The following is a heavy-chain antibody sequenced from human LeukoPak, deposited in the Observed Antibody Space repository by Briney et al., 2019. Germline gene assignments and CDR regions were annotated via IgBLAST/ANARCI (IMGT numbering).Heavy chain of an antibody. J-gene: IGHJ4*02. Sequence: ASVKVSCKASGYTFTSYGISWVRQAPRQGLEWMGWISAYNGNTNYAQKLQGRVTMTTDTSTSTAYMELRSLRSDDTAVYYCAREGKTYYYDSNGYPDYWGQGTLVTVSS. CDR1: GYTFTSYG. CDR3: AREGKTYYYDSNGYPDY. V-gene: IGHV1-18*01. D-gene: IGHD3-22*01. CDR2: ISAYNGNT.